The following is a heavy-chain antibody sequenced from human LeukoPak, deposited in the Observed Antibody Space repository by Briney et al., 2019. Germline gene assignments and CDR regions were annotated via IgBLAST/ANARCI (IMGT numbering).Heavy chain of an antibody. V-gene: IGHV3-49*03. CDR2: IRSKAYGGTT. D-gene: IGHD6-19*01. J-gene: IGHJ4*02. CDR1: GFTFGDYA. CDR3: TRDGVGSGWYWWVDY. Sequence: GGSLRLSCTASGFTFGDYAMSWFRQAPGKGLEWVGFIRSKAYGGTTEYAASVKGRFTISRDDSKSIAYLQMNSLKTEDTAVYYCTRDGVGSGWYWWVDYWGQGTLVTVSS.